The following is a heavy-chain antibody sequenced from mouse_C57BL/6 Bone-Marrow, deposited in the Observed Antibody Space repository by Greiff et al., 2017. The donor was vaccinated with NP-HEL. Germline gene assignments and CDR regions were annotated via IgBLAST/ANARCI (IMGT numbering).Heavy chain of an antibody. J-gene: IGHJ3*01. CDR1: GYTFTSYW. CDR2: IYPSDSET. Sequence: QVQLQQPGAELVRPGSSVKLSCKASGYTFTSYWMDWVKQRPGQGLEWIGNIYPSDSETHYNQKFKDKATLTVDKSSSTAYMQLSSLTSEDSAVHYCARSSYGNYAYWGQGTLVTVSA. D-gene: IGHD2-10*01. V-gene: IGHV1-61*01. CDR3: ARSSYGNYAY.